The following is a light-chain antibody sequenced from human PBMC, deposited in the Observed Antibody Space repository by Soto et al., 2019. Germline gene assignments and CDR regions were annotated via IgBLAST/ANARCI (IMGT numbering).Light chain of an antibody. CDR3: TSYAAGKNVV. V-gene: IGLV2-8*01. CDR1: SSDVGNYNY. Sequence: QSVLTQPPSASGSPGQSVTISCTGTSSDVGNYNYVSWYQQYPGKAPKLMIYEVNKRPSGVPDRFSGSKSGNTASLTVSGLQAEDEADYYCTSYAAGKNVVFGGGTKLNVL. CDR2: EVN. J-gene: IGLJ2*01.